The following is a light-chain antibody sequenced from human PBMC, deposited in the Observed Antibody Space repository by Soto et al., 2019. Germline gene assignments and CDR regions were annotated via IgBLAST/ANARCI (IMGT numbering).Light chain of an antibody. CDR3: QQRSNWRT. V-gene: IGKV3-11*01. CDR2: DAS. CDR1: QSVSSY. J-gene: IGKJ2*01. Sequence: EIVLTQSPATLSLSPGERATLSCRASQSVSSYLAWYHQKPGQAPRLLIYDASNRATGIPARFSGSGSGTDFTLTISSLEPEDCAVYYCQQRSNWRTFGQGTKLEIK.